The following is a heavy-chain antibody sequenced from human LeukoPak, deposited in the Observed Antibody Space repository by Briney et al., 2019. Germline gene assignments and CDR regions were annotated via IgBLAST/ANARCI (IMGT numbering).Heavy chain of an antibody. Sequence: KTGGFLRLSCAASGFTFSSYSMNWVRQAPGKGLEWVSSISSSSSYIYYADSVKGRFTISRDNAKNSLYLQMNSLRAEDTAVYYCARDHSSGWYGYAFDIWGQGTMVTVSS. CDR3: ARDHSSGWYGYAFDI. V-gene: IGHV3-21*01. CDR1: GFTFSSYS. J-gene: IGHJ3*02. CDR2: ISSSSSYI. D-gene: IGHD6-19*01.